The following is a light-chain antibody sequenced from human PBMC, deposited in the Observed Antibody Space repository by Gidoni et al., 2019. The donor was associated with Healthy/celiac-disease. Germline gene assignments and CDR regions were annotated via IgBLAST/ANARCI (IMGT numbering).Light chain of an antibody. J-gene: IGKJ5*01. Sequence: EIVLTQSPATLSLSPGERDTLSCRASQSVSSYLAWYQQKHGQAPRLLIYDASNRATGIPARFSVSGSGTDFTLTISSLEPEDFAVYYCQQRSNWTPLITFGQGTRLEIK. CDR3: QQRSNWTPLIT. CDR2: DAS. CDR1: QSVSSY. V-gene: IGKV3-11*01.